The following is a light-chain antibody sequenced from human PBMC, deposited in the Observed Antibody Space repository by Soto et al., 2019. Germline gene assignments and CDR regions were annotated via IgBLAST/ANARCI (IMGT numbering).Light chain of an antibody. J-gene: IGKJ2*01. CDR2: DAS. Sequence: DIQMTQSPSTLSASVGDRVTITCRASQSISSWLAWYQQKPGKAPKLLIYDASSLESGVPSRFSGSGSGTEFTLTISSLQPDDFATYYCQQYNSYSQNTVGQGTKLEIK. V-gene: IGKV1-5*01. CDR3: QQYNSYSQNT. CDR1: QSISSW.